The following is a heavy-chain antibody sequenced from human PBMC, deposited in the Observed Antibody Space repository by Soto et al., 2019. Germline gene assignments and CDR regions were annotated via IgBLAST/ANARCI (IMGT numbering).Heavy chain of an antibody. CDR3: ARERYYGLGSYSYYYGMDV. CDR1: GFTFRTYD. CDR2: IDTAGHT. D-gene: IGHD3-10*01. J-gene: IGHJ6*02. Sequence: VGSLRLSCVASGFTFRTYDMHWVRQPTGEGLEWISTIDTAGHTYYLGSVKGRFTVSRENAENSLYLQMNSLGAGDTAVYYCARERYYGLGSYSYYYGMDVWGQGTPVTVSS. V-gene: IGHV3-13*01.